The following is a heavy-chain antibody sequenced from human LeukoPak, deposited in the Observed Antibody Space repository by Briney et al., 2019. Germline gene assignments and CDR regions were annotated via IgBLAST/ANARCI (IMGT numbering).Heavy chain of an antibody. J-gene: IGHJ4*02. CDR3: ARQVTFGYAYAYYFDY. D-gene: IGHD3-16*01. CDR1: GGSISSTYYY. Sequence: PSETLSLTCTVSGGSISSTYYYWGWIRQPPGKGLEWIGNFHYSGSNSYNPSLKGRVTISVDMSKNQFSLRLSSVTAADTAVYYCARQVTFGYAYAYYFDYWGQETLVTVSS. V-gene: IGHV4-39*01. CDR2: FHYSGSN.